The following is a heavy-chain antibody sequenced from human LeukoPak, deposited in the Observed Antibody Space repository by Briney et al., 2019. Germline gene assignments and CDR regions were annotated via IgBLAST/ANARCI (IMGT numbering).Heavy chain of an antibody. CDR1: GYTFSSYD. CDR3: ARALSPTRYGMDV. CDR2: MNPNSGNT. Sequence: ASVKVSCKAPGYTFSSYDVNWVRQATGQGLEWMGWMNPNSGNTGYAQEFQGRVTMTRNTSISTVYMEVSGLRSEDTAVYYCARALSPTRYGMDVWGQGTTVTVSS. D-gene: IGHD2-2*01. J-gene: IGHJ6*02. V-gene: IGHV1-8*01.